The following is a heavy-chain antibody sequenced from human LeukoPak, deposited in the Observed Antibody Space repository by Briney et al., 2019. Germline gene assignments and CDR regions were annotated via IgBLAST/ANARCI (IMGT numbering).Heavy chain of an antibody. CDR2: INPNSGGT. CDR3: ARDYYDSSGYYYVDYGMDV. V-gene: IGHV1-2*02. D-gene: IGHD3-22*01. J-gene: IGHJ6*02. CDR1: GYTFTGYY. Sequence: ASVKVSCKASGYTFTGYYMHWVRQAPGQGLEWMGWINPNSGGTNYAQKFQGRVTMTRDTSISTAYMELSRLRSGDTAVYYCARDYYDSSGYYYVDYGMDVWGQGTTVTVSS.